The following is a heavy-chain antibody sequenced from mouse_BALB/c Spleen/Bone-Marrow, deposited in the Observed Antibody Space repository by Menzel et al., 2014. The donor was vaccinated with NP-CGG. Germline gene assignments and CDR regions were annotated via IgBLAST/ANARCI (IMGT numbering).Heavy chain of an antibody. CDR2: ISGGGSYT. J-gene: IGHJ3*01. CDR1: GFSFNSYG. CDR3: ARHAYYEQTEVSFFY. V-gene: IGHV5-9-2*01. D-gene: IGHD2-10*01. Sequence: VKLMESGGGLVKSGGSLKLSCAASGFSFNSYGMSWVRQTPEKRLERVATISGGGSYTFFPDIVKGRFTIARDNAKNNLYLQLSSLRSEDTALYYCARHAYYEQTEVSFFYWGQGTLVTVSA.